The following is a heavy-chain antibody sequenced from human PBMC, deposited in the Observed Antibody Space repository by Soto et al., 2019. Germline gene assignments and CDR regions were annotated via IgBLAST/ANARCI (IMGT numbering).Heavy chain of an antibody. D-gene: IGHD3-10*01. CDR2: IYYSGST. J-gene: IGHJ5*02. CDR1: GGSISSGGYY. CDR3: ARSSDYYGSGSSNWFDP. Sequence: QVQLQESGPGLVKPSQTLSLTCTVSGGSISSGGYYWSWIRQHPGKGLEWIGYIYYSGSTYYNPSLKSRVTISVDTSKNQFSLKLSSVTAADTAVYYCARSSDYYGSGSSNWFDPWGQGTLVTVSS. V-gene: IGHV4-31*03.